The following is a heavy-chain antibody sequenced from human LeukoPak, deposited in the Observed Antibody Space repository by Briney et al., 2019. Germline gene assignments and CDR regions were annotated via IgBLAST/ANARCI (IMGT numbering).Heavy chain of an antibody. D-gene: IGHD1-26*01. CDR1: GFTFSSYW. V-gene: IGHV3-7*01. CDR2: IKQDGSEK. Sequence: GGSLRLSCAASGFTFSSYWMSWVRQAPGKGLEWVANIKQDGSEKYYVDSVKGRFTTSRDNAKNSLYLQMNSLRAEDTAVYYCARDSIHSGSSALDYWGQGTLVTVSS. CDR3: ARDSIHSGSSALDY. J-gene: IGHJ4*02.